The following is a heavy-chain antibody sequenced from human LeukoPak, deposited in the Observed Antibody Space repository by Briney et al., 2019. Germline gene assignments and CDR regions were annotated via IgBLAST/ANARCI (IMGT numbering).Heavy chain of an antibody. D-gene: IGHD1/OR15-1a*01. Sequence: PGGSLRLTCEASGFTFNNYGIHWVRQAPGKGLEWVAVIWHDGDTKFYADSVKGRFTISRDKSKNTLYLEMNSLRAEDTAVYYCVKDSTTRASNLPDFGGKGTLVTVSS. CDR2: IWHDGDTK. V-gene: IGHV3-33*03. CDR3: VKDSTTRASNLPDF. J-gene: IGHJ4*02. CDR1: GFTFNNYG.